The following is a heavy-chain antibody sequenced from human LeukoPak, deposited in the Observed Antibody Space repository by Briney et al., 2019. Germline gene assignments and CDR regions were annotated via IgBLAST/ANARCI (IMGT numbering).Heavy chain of an antibody. CDR3: AKDPGINWYFDL. Sequence: PGASLRLSCAASGFTFSSYAMSWVRQAPGKGLEWVSAISGSGGSTYYADSVKGRFTISRDNSKNTLYLQMNSLRAEDTAVYYCAKDPGINWYFDLWGRGTLVTVSS. V-gene: IGHV3-23*01. CDR1: GFTFSSYA. D-gene: IGHD3-10*01. CDR2: ISGSGGST. J-gene: IGHJ2*01.